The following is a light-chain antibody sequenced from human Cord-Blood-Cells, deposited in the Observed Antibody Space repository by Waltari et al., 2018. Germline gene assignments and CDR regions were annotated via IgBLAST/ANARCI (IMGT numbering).Light chain of an antibody. J-gene: IGLJ1*01. V-gene: IGLV2-14*03. CDR3: SSNTSSSTYV. CDR1: SSDVGGYNY. Sequence: QSALTQPASVSGSPGQSITISCTGTSSDVGGYNYVSWYQQHPGKAPKLMIYDVSNRPSGVSNRFSGSKSGNTASLTISGLQAEDEADYYCSSNTSSSTYVVGPGTKVTVL. CDR2: DVS.